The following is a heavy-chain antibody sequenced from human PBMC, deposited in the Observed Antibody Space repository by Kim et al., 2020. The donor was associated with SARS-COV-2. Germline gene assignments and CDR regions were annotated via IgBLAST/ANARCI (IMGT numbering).Heavy chain of an antibody. Sequence: DSVKARFTISRANSKNALYLQMNGLRADDTAVYYCAKALGYDNNYLYFDFWGRGTLVTVSS. CDR3: AKALGYDNNYLYFDF. J-gene: IGHJ2*01. D-gene: IGHD5-12*01. V-gene: IGHV3-23*01.